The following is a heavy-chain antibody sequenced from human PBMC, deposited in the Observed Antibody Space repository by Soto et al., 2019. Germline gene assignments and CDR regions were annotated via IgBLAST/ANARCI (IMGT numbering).Heavy chain of an antibody. CDR3: ARDGDLRSDFCSGAFGGGCFDP. Sequence: QVQLVQSGAEVRQPGSSVKVSCKASVGTFSNSAITWVRQAPGQGLEWVGGSIPIFGSTNYAQKFQGRVTITADESTSTAYLEMSTLTSEDTAVYYWARDGDLRSDFCSGAFGGGCFDPWGQGTLVTVSS. CDR1: VGTFSNSA. CDR2: SIPIFGST. J-gene: IGHJ5*02. V-gene: IGHV1-69*12. D-gene: IGHD3-3*01.